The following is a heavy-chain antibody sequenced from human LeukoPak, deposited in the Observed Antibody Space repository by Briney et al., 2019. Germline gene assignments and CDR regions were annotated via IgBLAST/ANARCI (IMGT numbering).Heavy chain of an antibody. CDR2: IAKDGTST. CDR3: VRDPHNYDRSGYQDAFDI. D-gene: IGHD3-22*01. J-gene: IGHJ3*02. Sequence: GGSLRLSCAASGFTFRHYWMHWVRQAPGKGLVWVSRIAKDGTSTSYADSVKGRFTISRDNAKNTLYLQMNSLRAEDTAVYYCVRDPHNYDRSGYQDAFDIWGQGTMVTASS. V-gene: IGHV3-74*01. CDR1: GFTFRHYW.